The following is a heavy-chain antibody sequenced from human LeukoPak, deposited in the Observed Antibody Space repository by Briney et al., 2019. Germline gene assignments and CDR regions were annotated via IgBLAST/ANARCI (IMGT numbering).Heavy chain of an antibody. CDR2: IIPIFGTA. D-gene: IGHD6-6*01. Sequence: SVKVSCKASGGTSSSYAISWVRQAPGQGLEWMGGIIPIFGTANYAQKLQGRVTITADESTSTAYMELSSLRSEDTAVYYCARDLGGSSSSVTGDYWGQGTLVTVSS. V-gene: IGHV1-69*13. J-gene: IGHJ4*02. CDR3: ARDLGGSSSSVTGDY. CDR1: GGTSSSYA.